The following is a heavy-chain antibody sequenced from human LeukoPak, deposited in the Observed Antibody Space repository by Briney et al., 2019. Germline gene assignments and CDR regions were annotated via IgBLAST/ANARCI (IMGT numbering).Heavy chain of an antibody. Sequence: PSETLSLTCTVSGGSITSGEYYWSWIRQPPGKGLEWIGYIYYIGSTYYNPSLKSRVTISVDTSKNQFSLKLSSVTAADTAVYYCARGIESSTSWIDPWGQGTLVTVSS. V-gene: IGHV4-30-4*02. D-gene: IGHD2-2*01. J-gene: IGHJ5*02. CDR3: ARGIESSTSWIDP. CDR1: GGSITSGEYY. CDR2: IYYIGST.